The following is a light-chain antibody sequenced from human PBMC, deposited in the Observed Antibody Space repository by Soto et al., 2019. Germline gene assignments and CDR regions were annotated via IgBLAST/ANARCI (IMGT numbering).Light chain of an antibody. Sequence: DIQMTQSPSTLSASVGDRVTITCRASQSISNWLARYQQKPGKAPELLIYEASALQTGVPSRFSGIGSGTEFTLTITSLQPDDFATYYCQQYITYPWTFGQGTKVEIK. V-gene: IGKV1-5*03. CDR3: QQYITYPWT. CDR2: EAS. J-gene: IGKJ1*01. CDR1: QSISNW.